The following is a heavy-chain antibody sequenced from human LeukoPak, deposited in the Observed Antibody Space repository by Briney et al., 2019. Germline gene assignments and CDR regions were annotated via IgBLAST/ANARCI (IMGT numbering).Heavy chain of an antibody. Sequence: PGGSLRLSCAASGFTFSSYAMSWVRQAPGKGLEWVSAISGSGGSTYYADSVKGRFTISRDNSKNTLYLQMNSLRAEDTAVYYCAKAPHYYYDSSGYSDYWGQGTLVTVSS. D-gene: IGHD3-22*01. CDR2: ISGSGGST. J-gene: IGHJ4*02. V-gene: IGHV3-23*01. CDR3: AKAPHYYYDSSGYSDY. CDR1: GFTFSSYA.